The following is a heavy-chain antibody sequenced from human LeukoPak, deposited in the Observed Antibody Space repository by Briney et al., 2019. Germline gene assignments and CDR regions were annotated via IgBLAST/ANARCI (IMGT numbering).Heavy chain of an antibody. CDR2: IYDSGTT. J-gene: IGHJ4*02. Sequence: SETLSLTCTVSGYSISSGYYWGWIRQPPGKGLEWIGSIYDSGTTYYNPSLKSRVTISIDTSKNQFSLRLNSVTAADTAMYYCAKSGGYGLIDYWGQGTLVTVSS. CDR3: AKSGGYGLIDY. D-gene: IGHD1-26*01. CDR1: GYSISSGYY. V-gene: IGHV4-38-2*02.